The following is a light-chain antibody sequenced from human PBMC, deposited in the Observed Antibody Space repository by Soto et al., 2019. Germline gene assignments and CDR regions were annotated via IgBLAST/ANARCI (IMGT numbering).Light chain of an antibody. CDR3: QQYSTYLWT. V-gene: IGKV1-5*03. CDR2: KAS. J-gene: IGKJ1*01. Sequence: DIQMTQSPSTLSAYVGDRVTITCRASQSISDWLAWYQQKPGKAPKLLIYKASSLESGVPSRFSGSGSGTEFTLTITSLQPDDTATYFCQQYSTYLWTFGQGTKVDI. CDR1: QSISDW.